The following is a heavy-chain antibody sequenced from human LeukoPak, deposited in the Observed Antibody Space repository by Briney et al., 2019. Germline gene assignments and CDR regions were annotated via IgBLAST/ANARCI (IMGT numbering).Heavy chain of an antibody. V-gene: IGHV3-21*04. J-gene: IGHJ4*02. CDR2: ISSSSSYI. Sequence: GGSLRLSCVASGFTFSSYSMNWDRQAPGKGLEWVSSISSSSSYIYNADSVKGRFTISRDNAKNSLYMQMNSLRTADTAVYFCAKGSTYHEFWGGYYFDFWGQGTLVTVSS. CDR3: AKGSTYHEFWGGYYFDF. CDR1: GFTFSSYS. D-gene: IGHD3-3*01.